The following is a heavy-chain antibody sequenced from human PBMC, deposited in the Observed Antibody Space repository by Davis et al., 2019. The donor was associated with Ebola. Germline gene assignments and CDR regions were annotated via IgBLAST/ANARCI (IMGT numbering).Heavy chain of an antibody. CDR2: IYPGDFET. V-gene: IGHV5-51*01. CDR3: AKLDGSLLSYAFDI. D-gene: IGHD2-15*01. Sequence: GESLKISCQGSGYSFTNYWIGWVRQMPGKGLEWMGFIYPGDFETRYSPSFQGQVTISADKSISTAYLQWSSLKASDTAMYYCAKLDGSLLSYAFDIWGRGTMVTVSS. CDR1: GYSFTNYW. J-gene: IGHJ3*02.